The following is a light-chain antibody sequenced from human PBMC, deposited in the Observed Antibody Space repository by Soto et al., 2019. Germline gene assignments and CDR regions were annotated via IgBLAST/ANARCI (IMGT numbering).Light chain of an antibody. Sequence: DIQLTQSPSFLSAFVGDIVTITCRASQTISSWLAWYQQKPGKAPKLLIYKASTLKSGVPSRFSGSGSGTEFTLTISSLQPDDFATYYCQHYNSYSEAFGQGTKVDI. J-gene: IGKJ1*01. CDR2: KAS. V-gene: IGKV1-5*03. CDR1: QTISSW. CDR3: QHYNSYSEA.